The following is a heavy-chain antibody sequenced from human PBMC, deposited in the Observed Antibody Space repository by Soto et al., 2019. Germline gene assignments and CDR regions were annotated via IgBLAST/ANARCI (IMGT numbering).Heavy chain of an antibody. Sequence: PGGSLRLSCAASGFTFSDYYMSWIRQAPGKGLEWVSYISSSGSTIYYADSVKGRFTISRDNAKNSLYLQMNSLRAEDTAVYYCARQWYDNYYYYGMDVWGQGTTVTVSS. CDR3: ARQWYDNYYYYGMDV. D-gene: IGHD1-1*01. CDR2: ISSSGSTI. V-gene: IGHV3-11*01. J-gene: IGHJ6*02. CDR1: GFTFSDYY.